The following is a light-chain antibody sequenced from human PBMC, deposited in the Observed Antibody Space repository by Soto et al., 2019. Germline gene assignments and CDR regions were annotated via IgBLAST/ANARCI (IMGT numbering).Light chain of an antibody. J-gene: IGKJ5*01. CDR2: AAS. Sequence: DIQMTQSPSSLSASVGDSVTITCRASQTISNYLNWYQKKPGKAPNLLIYAASNLQSGVPSRFSGSGSGTEFTLTISSLQPEDFATYYCQQANSFPITFGQGTRLEIK. V-gene: IGKV1-39*01. CDR1: QTISNY. CDR3: QQANSFPIT.